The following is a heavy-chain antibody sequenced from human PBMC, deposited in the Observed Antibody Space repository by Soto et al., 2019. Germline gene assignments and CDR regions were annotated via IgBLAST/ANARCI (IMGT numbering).Heavy chain of an antibody. CDR1: GYTFTSYY. CDR2: INPSGGST. D-gene: IGHD5-12*01. V-gene: IGHV1-46*01. CDR3: ARDLLVDIVATTMGGY. Sequence: ASVKVSCKASGYTFTSYYMHWVRQAPGQGLEWMGIINPSGGSTSYAQKFQGRVTMTRDTSTSTVYMELSSLRSEDTAVYYCARDLLVDIVATTMGGYWGQGTLVTVSS. J-gene: IGHJ4*02.